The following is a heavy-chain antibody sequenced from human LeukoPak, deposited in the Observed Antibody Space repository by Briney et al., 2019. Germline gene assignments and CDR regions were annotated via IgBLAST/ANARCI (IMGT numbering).Heavy chain of an antibody. CDR1: GGSIRSPGYY. J-gene: IGHJ2*01. CDR3: ARDIAAAGTRGYFDL. D-gene: IGHD6-13*01. V-gene: IGHV4-39*07. CDR2: MYYSGSS. Sequence: PSETLSLTCTVSGGSIRSPGYYWGWTRQPPGKGLEWIGSMYYSGSSFYNPSLKSRVAISVDTSNNQFSLKLSSVTAADTAVYYCARDIAAAGTRGYFDLWGRGTLVTVSS.